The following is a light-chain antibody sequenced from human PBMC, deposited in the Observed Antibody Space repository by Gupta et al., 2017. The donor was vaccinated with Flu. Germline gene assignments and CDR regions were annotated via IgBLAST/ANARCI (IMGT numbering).Light chain of an antibody. Sequence: DIVMTQSPLSLPVTPGEPASISCRSSQSLLHSNGYNYLDWYLQKPGQSPQLLIYLGSQRAYGVPDTSTGSESVIALRLEVRRREGMDVVVYSCRVAPQTPRTFGQGTKLEIK. J-gene: IGKJ1*01. CDR3: RVAPQTPRT. CDR2: LGS. CDR1: QSLLHSNGYNY. V-gene: IGKV2-28*01.